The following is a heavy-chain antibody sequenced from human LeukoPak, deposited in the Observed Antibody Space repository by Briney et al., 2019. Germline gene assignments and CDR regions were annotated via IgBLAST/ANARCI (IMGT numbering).Heavy chain of an antibody. Sequence: PGRSLSLSCAASGFTFSSYAMHWVRQAPGKGLEWVAVISYDGSNKYYADSVKGRFTISRDNSKNTLYLQMNSLRAEDTAVYYCASGDSSGYYWYDRSGFFDYWGQGTLVTVSS. CDR3: ASGDSSGYYWYDRSGFFDY. J-gene: IGHJ4*02. CDR1: GFTFSSYA. V-gene: IGHV3-30-3*01. CDR2: ISYDGSNK. D-gene: IGHD3-22*01.